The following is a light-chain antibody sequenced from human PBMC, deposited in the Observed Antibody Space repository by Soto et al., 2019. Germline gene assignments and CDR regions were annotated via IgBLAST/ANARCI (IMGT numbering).Light chain of an antibody. CDR2: DNS. Sequence: QSVLTQPPSVSGAPGQRVTISCTGSSSNIGAGYDVHWYQQLPGTAPKLLIYDNSNRLSGVPDRFSGSKSGTSASLAITGLQAEDEADYYCQSYDSSLSGFYVFGTGTKVTVL. J-gene: IGLJ1*01. CDR3: QSYDSSLSGFYV. CDR1: SSNIGAGYD. V-gene: IGLV1-40*01.